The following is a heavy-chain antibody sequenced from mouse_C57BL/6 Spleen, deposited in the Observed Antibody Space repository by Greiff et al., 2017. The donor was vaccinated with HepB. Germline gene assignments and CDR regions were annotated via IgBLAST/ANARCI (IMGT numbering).Heavy chain of an antibody. V-gene: IGHV1-66*01. CDR3: ASPPYGSSYDWYFDV. D-gene: IGHD1-1*01. CDR2: IYPGSGNT. Sequence: QVQLQQSGPELVKPGASVKISCKASGYSFTSYYIHWVKQRPGQGLEWIGWIYPGSGNTKYNEKFKGKATLTADTSSSTAYMQLSSLTSEDSAVYYCASPPYGSSYDWYFDVWGTGTTVTVSS. CDR1: GYSFTSYY. J-gene: IGHJ1*03.